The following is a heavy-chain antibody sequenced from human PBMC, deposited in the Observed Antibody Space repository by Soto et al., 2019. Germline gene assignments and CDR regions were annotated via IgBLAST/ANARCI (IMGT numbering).Heavy chain of an antibody. CDR2: IYPGGVNV. V-gene: IGHV1-46*01. D-gene: IGHD3-10*01. J-gene: IGHJ4*02. Sequence: ASVKVSCKAIGYSFTSHYMHWVRQAPGQGLEWMGTIYPGGVNVAYAQKLQGRVTMTTDTSTSTAYMELRSLRSDDTAVFYCAREMVRGVGSDYWGQGTLVTVSS. CDR1: GYSFTSHY. CDR3: AREMVRGVGSDY.